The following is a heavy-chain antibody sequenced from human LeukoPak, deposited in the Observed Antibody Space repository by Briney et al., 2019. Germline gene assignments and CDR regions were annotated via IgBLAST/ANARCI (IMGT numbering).Heavy chain of an antibody. V-gene: IGHV3-48*03. CDR3: VRKFLGAGPIYDFFDF. CDR2: SNSEGTTT. Sequence: GGSLRLSCVASGFSLGDHGMSWVRQAPGKGLEWISYSNSEGTTTSYPHSVKGRFITNREKDKNSLYLYMDSLAIEDTAIYFCVRKFLGAGPIYDFFDFWGQGILVTVSS. J-gene: IGHJ4*02. CDR1: GFSLGDHG. D-gene: IGHD1-26*01.